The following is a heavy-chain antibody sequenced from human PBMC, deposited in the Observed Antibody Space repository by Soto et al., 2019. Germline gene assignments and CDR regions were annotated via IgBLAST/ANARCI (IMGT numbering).Heavy chain of an antibody. CDR1: GYTFTSYA. J-gene: IGHJ4*02. D-gene: IGHD6-6*01. V-gene: IGHV1-3*01. CDR2: INAGNGNT. CDR3: ARAMYSSSSRCHFDY. Sequence: ASVKVSCKASGYTFTSYAMHWVRQAPGQRLEWMGWINAGNGNTKYSQKFQGRVTITRDTSASTAYMELSSLRSEDTAVYYCARAMYSSSSRCHFDYRGQGTLVTVSS.